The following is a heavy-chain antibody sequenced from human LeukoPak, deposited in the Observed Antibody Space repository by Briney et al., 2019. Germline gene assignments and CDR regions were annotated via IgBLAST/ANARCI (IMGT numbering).Heavy chain of an antibody. Sequence: GGSLRLSCADSGFTFSRYWMHWVRQTPGKGLVWVSCIGADGSVTRYADSVKGRFTISRDNTKSTLYLQMHSLRAEDTAVYYCATAGGDGSRMGFDPWGQGTLVTVSS. V-gene: IGHV3-74*01. J-gene: IGHJ5*02. D-gene: IGHD2-15*01. CDR1: GFTFSRYW. CDR3: ATAGGDGSRMGFDP. CDR2: IGADGSVT.